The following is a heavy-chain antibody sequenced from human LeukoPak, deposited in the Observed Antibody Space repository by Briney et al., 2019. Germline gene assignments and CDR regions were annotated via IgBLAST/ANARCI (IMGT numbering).Heavy chain of an antibody. Sequence: SETLSLTCSVSGGSISSSTYYWGWIRQPTGKGLEWIGSIYYSGSVNYNPSLKTRVTISADTSKNQLSLKLTCVTAADTALYYCGRQGSGGRALDIWGQGTMVTVSS. CDR2: IYYSGSV. CDR1: GGSISSSTYY. J-gene: IGHJ3*02. CDR3: GRQGSGGRALDI. V-gene: IGHV4-39*01.